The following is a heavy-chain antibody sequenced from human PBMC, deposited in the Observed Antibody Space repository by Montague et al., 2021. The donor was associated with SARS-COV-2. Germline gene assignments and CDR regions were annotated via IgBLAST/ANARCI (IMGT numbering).Heavy chain of an antibody. CDR1: GGSISSSSYY. D-gene: IGHD3-22*01. Sequence: SETLSLTCTVSGGSISSSSYYWGWIRQPPGKGLEWIGSIYYSGSTYYNPSLKSRVTISVDTSKNQFSLKLSSVTAADTAVYYCARQSPVTMIVVVISGRFDFWGQGTLVTVYS. J-gene: IGHJ4*02. CDR2: IYYSGST. V-gene: IGHV4-39*01. CDR3: ARQSPVTMIVVVISGRFDF.